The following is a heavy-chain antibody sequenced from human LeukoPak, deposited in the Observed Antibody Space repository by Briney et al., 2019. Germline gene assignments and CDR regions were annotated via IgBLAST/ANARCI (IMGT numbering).Heavy chain of an antibody. CDR1: GLIFSTYS. V-gene: IGHV3-21*01. CDR3: ARVAFGLYVMDV. D-gene: IGHD3/OR15-3a*01. CDR2: ISSDSAYI. J-gene: IGHJ6*02. Sequence: PGGSLRLSCAASGLIFSTYSMNWVRQAPGKGLEWVSSISSDSAYIYYADSLKGRFTISRDNAKTSLYLQMSSLRAEDTAVYHCARVAFGLYVMDVWGQGTTVTVSS.